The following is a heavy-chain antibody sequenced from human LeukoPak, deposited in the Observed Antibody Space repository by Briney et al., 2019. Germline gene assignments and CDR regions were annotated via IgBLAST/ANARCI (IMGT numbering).Heavy chain of an antibody. CDR1: GYTFTSYG. D-gene: IGHD6-13*01. Sequence: ASANVSCKASGYTFTSYGISWVRQAPGQGLEWMGWISAYNGNTNYAQKLQGRVTMTTDTSTSTAYMELRSLRSDDTAVYYCARDRTPQSIAAAGAYYMDVWGKGTTVTVSS. V-gene: IGHV1-18*01. CDR2: ISAYNGNT. J-gene: IGHJ6*03. CDR3: ARDRTPQSIAAAGAYYMDV.